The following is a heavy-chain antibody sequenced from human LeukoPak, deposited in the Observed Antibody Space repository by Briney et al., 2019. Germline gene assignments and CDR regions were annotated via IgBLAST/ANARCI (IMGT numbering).Heavy chain of an antibody. V-gene: IGHV4-39*01. D-gene: IGHD6-6*01. CDR3: ARQEQLVPFYYFDY. J-gene: IGHJ4*02. CDR2: IYYSGST. CDR1: GGSISSSSYY. Sequence: PSETLSLTCTVSGGSISSSSYYWGWIRQPPGKGLEWIGSIYYSGSTYYNPSLKSRVTISVDTSKNQFSLKLSSVTAADTAVYYCARQEQLVPFYYFDYWGQGTLVTVSS.